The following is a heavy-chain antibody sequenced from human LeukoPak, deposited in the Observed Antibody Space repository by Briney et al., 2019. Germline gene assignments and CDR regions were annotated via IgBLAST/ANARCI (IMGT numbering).Heavy chain of an antibody. CDR2: IYYSGST. J-gene: IGHJ5*02. D-gene: IGHD3-16*01. V-gene: IGHV4-31*03. CDR1: GGSISSGGYY. Sequence: SETLSLTCTVSGGSISSGGYYWSWIRQHPEKGLEWIGYIYYSGSTYYNPSLKSRVTISVDTSKNQFSLKLSSVTAADTAVYYCARVSQQIWGHWFDPWGQGTLVTVSS. CDR3: ARVSQQIWGHWFDP.